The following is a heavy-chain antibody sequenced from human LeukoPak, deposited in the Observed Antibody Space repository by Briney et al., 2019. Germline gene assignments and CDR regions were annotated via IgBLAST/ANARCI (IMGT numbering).Heavy chain of an antibody. J-gene: IGHJ4*02. CDR2: ISVYNDNT. D-gene: IGHD3-10*01. CDR3: ARTENYYGSGSYFPFDY. Sequence: ASVKVSCKASGYTFRRYGISWLRQAPGQGLEWMGWISVYNDNTNYAQKVQGRVTMTRDTSISTAYMELSRLRSDDTAVYYCARTENYYGSGSYFPFDYWGQGTLVTVSS. CDR1: GYTFRRYG. V-gene: IGHV1-18*01.